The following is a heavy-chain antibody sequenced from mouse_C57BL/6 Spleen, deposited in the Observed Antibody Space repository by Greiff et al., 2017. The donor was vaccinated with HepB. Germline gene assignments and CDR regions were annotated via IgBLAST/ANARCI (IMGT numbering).Heavy chain of an antibody. CDR2: IYPGDGDT. J-gene: IGHJ2*01. Sequence: VQLKESGPELVKPGASVKISCKASGYAFSSSWMNWVKQRPGKGLEWIGRIYPGDGDTNYNGKFKGKATLTADKSSSTAYMQLSSLTSEDSAVYFCARGLLTGTIYWGQGTTLTVSS. CDR1: GYAFSSSW. V-gene: IGHV1-82*01. CDR3: ARGLLTGTIY. D-gene: IGHD4-1*01.